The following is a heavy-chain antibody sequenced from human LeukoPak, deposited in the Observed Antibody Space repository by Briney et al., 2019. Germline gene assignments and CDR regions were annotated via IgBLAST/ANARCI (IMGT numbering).Heavy chain of an antibody. D-gene: IGHD3-9*01. CDR3: ARYFDWPYAFDI. J-gene: IGHJ3*02. CDR1: GGSFSGYY. V-gene: IGHV4-34*01. Sequence: SKTLSLTCAVYGGSFSGYYWSWIRQPPGKGLEWIGEISHSGSTNYNPSLKSRVTISLDTSKNQVSLKLTSVTAADTAVYYCARYFDWPYAFDIWGQGTVVTVSP. CDR2: ISHSGST.